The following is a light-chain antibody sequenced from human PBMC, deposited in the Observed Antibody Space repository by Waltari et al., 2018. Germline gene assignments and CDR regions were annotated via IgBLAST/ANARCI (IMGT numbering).Light chain of an antibody. J-gene: IGLJ1*01. Sequence: QSALTQPASVSGSPGQSITISCTGTSSDIGAYNFVSWYQKHPGKAPKVVIYDVNNRPSGVSCRFSGSKSGNTASLTISGLQAEDEADYYCSSYTTGSTRYVFGSGTKVTVL. CDR1: SSDIGAYNF. CDR2: DVN. CDR3: SSYTTGSTRYV. V-gene: IGLV2-14*03.